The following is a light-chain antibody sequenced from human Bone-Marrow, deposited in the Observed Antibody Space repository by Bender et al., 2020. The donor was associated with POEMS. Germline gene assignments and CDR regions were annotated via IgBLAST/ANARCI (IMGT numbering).Light chain of an antibody. CDR1: GSNIGGYP. V-gene: IGLV1-44*01. Sequence: QSVLTQPPSVSGTPGQRVTISCSGSGSNIGGYPVNWYQQLPGTAPRLLIYTNNERPSGVSNRFSGSKSGNTASLTISGLQAEDEADYYCCSYADSATWVFGGGTKLTVL. J-gene: IGLJ3*02. CDR3: CSYADSATWV. CDR2: TNN.